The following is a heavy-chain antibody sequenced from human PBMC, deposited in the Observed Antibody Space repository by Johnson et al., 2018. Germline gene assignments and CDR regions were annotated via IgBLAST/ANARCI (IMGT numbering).Heavy chain of an antibody. J-gene: IGHJ6*03. D-gene: IGHD2-21*01. CDR3: ARVIVGYYYYMDV. CDR2: LYYSGST. Sequence: QVQLVQAGPGLVKPSEPLSLTCTVSGGSISSYYWSWIRQPPGKGLEWIGYLYYSGSTNYNPSLKSRVTISVDTSKNQFSLKLRPVTASDTAVYYCARVIVGYYYYMDVWGKGTTVTVSS. V-gene: IGHV4-59*01. CDR1: GGSISSYY.